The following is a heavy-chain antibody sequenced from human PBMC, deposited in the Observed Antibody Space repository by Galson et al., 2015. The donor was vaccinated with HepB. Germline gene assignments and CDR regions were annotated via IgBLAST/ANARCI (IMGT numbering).Heavy chain of an antibody. D-gene: IGHD1-26*01. CDR1: GYTFTGYY. CDR2: INPNSGGT. J-gene: IGHJ4*02. CDR3: ARDLVGATGTWGVDY. Sequence: SVKVSCKASGYTFTGYYMHWVQQAPGQGLEWMGWINPNSGGTNYAQKFQGRVTMTRDTSISTAYMELSRLRSDDTAVYYCARDLVGATGTWGVDYWGQGTLVTVSS. V-gene: IGHV1-2*02.